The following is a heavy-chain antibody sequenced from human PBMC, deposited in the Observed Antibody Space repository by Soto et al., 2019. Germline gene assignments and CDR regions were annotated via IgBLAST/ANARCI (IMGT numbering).Heavy chain of an antibody. J-gene: IGHJ4*02. D-gene: IGHD3-22*01. CDR1: GFTFSSYA. CDR2: ISGSGGST. Sequence: GGSLRLSCAASGFTFSSYAMSWVRQAPGKGLEWASAISGSGGSTYYADSVKGRFTISRDNSKNTLYLQMNSLRAEDTAVYYCAEGPNYYDSSGYDYWGQGTLVTVSS. CDR3: AEGPNYYDSSGYDY. V-gene: IGHV3-23*01.